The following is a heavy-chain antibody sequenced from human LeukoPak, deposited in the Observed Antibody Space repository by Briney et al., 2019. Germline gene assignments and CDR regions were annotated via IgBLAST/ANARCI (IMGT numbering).Heavy chain of an antibody. D-gene: IGHD3-10*01. V-gene: IGHV3-15*01. J-gene: IGHJ4*02. CDR1: GFTFSNAW. CDR3: ARRPGRFGELSHFDY. Sequence: GGSLRLSCAASGFTFSNAWMSWVRQAPGKGLEWVGRIKSKTDGGTTDYAAPVKGRFTISRDDSKNTLYLQMNSLRAEDTAAYYCARRPGRFGELSHFDYWGQGTLVTVSS. CDR2: IKSKTDGGTT.